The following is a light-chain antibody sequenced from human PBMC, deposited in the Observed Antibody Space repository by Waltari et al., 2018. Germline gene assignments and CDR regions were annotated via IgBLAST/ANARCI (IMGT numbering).Light chain of an antibody. CDR2: GQN. J-gene: IGLJ3*02. V-gene: IGLV3-19*01. CDR1: SLRGHY. Sequence: SSELTQDPAVSVALGQTARIPCQGDSLRGHYASWYQQKPGQAPILVIYGQNHRPSGIPDRFSGSSSGDTTSLTITGTQAEDEADYYCKSRNNDRGVFGGGTKLTVL. CDR3: KSRNNDRGV.